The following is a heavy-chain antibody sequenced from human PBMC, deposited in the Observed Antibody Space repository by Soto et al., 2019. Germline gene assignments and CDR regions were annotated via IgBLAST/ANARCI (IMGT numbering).Heavy chain of an antibody. CDR2: ISGIGGDT. V-gene: IGHV3-23*01. CDR1: GFTFSDYA. CDR3: AKLPVGKLTVVRASHCWFDL. D-gene: IGHD3-10*01. J-gene: IGHJ2*01. Sequence: GGSLRLSXAASGFTFSDYAMSGVRQVLRENPGSGASISGIGGDTYYADSGKGRFTISRDKSKNTLYLQMDSLRAEDTAVYYCAKLPVGKLTVVRASHCWFDLWGRGTLVTVSS.